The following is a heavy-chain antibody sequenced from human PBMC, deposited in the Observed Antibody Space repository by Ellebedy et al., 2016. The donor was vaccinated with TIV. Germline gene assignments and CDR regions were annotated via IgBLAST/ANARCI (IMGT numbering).Heavy chain of an antibody. V-gene: IGHV1-18*01. Sequence: ASVKVSCKASGYTFTTYAIHWVRQAPGQRLDWMGWISAYTGNTNYAQKFQGRVTMTTDTSTSTAYMEVRSLRSDETAVYYCARANQQGVVVVGPAPNFDFWGQGTLVTVSS. J-gene: IGHJ4*02. CDR1: GYTFTTYA. D-gene: IGHD2-15*01. CDR2: ISAYTGNT. CDR3: ARANQQGVVVVGPAPNFDF.